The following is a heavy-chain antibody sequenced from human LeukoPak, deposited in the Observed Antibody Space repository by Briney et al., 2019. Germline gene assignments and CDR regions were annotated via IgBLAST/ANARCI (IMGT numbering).Heavy chain of an antibody. V-gene: IGHV3-23*01. CDR1: GFTFSSYA. Sequence: GGSLRLSCAASGFTFSSYAMSWVRQAPGKGLEWVSAISGSGGSTYYADSVKGRFTISRDNSKNTLYLQMNSLRAEDTAVYYCAKDPNGRDFWSGYYFLDYWGQGTLVTVSS. CDR2: ISGSGGST. J-gene: IGHJ4*02. CDR3: AKDPNGRDFWSGYYFLDY. D-gene: IGHD3-3*01.